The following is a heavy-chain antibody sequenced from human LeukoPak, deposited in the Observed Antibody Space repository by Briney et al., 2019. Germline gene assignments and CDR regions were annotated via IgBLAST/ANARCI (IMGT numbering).Heavy chain of an antibody. J-gene: IGHJ4*02. Sequence: PSETLSLTCTVSGYSISSGYYWGWIRQPPGKGLEWIGSIYHSGTTYYNPSLKSRVTISVDTSKNQFSLRLSSVTAADTAVYCCARGTSTIVATFSYWGQGTLVTVSS. V-gene: IGHV4-38-2*02. CDR3: ARGTSTIVATFSY. CDR1: GYSISSGYY. D-gene: IGHD5-12*01. CDR2: IYHSGTT.